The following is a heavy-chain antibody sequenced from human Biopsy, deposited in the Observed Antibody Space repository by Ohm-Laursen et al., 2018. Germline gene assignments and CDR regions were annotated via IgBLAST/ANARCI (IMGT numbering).Heavy chain of an antibody. CDR1: GKTFSDYY. Sequence: SETLSLTCEVYGKTFSDYYWSWIRQPPGKGLEWIGQINQSGRTNYNPSLKSRVNISADKSNNQFSLKLISVTSADTAVYFCGNEVHGRDYWGLGALVTVSS. CDR2: INQSGRT. V-gene: IGHV4-34*08. J-gene: IGHJ4*02. D-gene: IGHD2-15*01. CDR3: GNEVHGRDY.